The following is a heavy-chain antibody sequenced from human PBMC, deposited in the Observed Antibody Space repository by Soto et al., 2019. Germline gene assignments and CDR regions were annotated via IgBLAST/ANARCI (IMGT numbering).Heavy chain of an antibody. V-gene: IGHV3-30*18. CDR3: AKGKGMVRGYYYYYGMDV. CDR2: ISYDGSNK. J-gene: IGHJ6*02. Sequence: ESGGGVVQPGRSLRLSCAASGFTFSSYGMHWVRQAPGKGLEWVAVISYDGSNKYYADSVKGRFTISRDNSKNTLYLQMNSLRAEDTAVYYCAKGKGMVRGYYYYYGMDVWGQGTTVTVSS. D-gene: IGHD3-10*01. CDR1: GFTFSSYG.